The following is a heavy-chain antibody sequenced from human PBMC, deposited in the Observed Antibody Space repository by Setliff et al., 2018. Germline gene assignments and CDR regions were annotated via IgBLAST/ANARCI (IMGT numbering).Heavy chain of an antibody. CDR2: IHPTEGA. D-gene: IGHD1-26*01. CDR3: ARGLVGARKMDS. CDR1: RGSFSNFY. Sequence: SETLSLTCAVDRGSFSNFYLTWIRQSPGKGLEWIGEIHPTEGAKYNPSLQSRVTMSVDTSSKQHSLNLTSVTAADTAVFYCARGLVGARKMDSWGQGTLVTVSS. J-gene: IGHJ5*01. V-gene: IGHV4-34*01.